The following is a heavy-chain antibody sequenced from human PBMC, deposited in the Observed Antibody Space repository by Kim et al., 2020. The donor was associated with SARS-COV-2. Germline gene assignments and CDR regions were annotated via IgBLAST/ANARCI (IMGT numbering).Heavy chain of an antibody. CDR1: GFTFDDYA. CDR3: AKAGDGYSSGWSTIHDGFDI. V-gene: IGHV3-9*01. Sequence: GGSLRLSCAVSGFTFDDYAMHWVRQAPGKGLEWVSGISWNSGSIGYADSVKGRFTISRDNAKNSLYLQMNSLRAEDTALYYCAKAGDGYSSGWSTIHDGFDIWGQGTMVTVSS. CDR2: ISWNSGSI. J-gene: IGHJ3*02. D-gene: IGHD6-19*01.